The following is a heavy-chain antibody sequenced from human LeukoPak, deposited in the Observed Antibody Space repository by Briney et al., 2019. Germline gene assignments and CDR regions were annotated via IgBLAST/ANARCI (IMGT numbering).Heavy chain of an antibody. J-gene: IGHJ4*02. CDR3: ARGRGFDY. V-gene: IGHV4-38-2*02. CDR2: IYHSGST. Sequence: PSETLSLTCTVSGYSISSGYYWGRIRQPPGKGLEWIGSIYHSGSTYYNPSLKSRVTISVDTSKNQFSLKLSSVTAADTAVYYCARGRGFDYWGQGTLVTVSS. CDR1: GYSISSGYY.